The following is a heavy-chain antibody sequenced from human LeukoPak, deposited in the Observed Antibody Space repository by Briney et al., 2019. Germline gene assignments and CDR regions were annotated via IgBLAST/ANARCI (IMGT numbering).Heavy chain of an antibody. CDR1: GGSISSYY. J-gene: IGHJ5*02. CDR3: ARDVDNVAVAGNWFDP. V-gene: IGHV4-4*07. Sequence: SETLSLTCTVSGGSISSYYWSWLRQPAGKGLEWIGRIYTSGSTNYNPSLKSRDTMSVDTSKNQFSLKLSSVSAADTAVYYCARDVDNVAVAGNWFDPWGQGTLVTVSS. D-gene: IGHD6-19*01. CDR2: IYTSGST.